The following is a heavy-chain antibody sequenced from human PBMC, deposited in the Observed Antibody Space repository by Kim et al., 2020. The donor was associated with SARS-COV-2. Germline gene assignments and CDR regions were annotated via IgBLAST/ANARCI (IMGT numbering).Heavy chain of an antibody. J-gene: IGHJ4*02. V-gene: IGHV3-21*01. CDR2: ISSSSSYI. CDR1: GFTFSSYS. CDR3: ARGAVNTMVRGVTKYFDY. Sequence: GGSLRLSCAASGFTFSSYSMNWVRQAPGKGLEWVSSISSSSSYIYYADSVKGRFTISRDNAKNSLYLQMNSLRAEDTAVYYCARGAVNTMVRGVTKYFDYWGQGTLVTVSS. D-gene: IGHD3-10*01.